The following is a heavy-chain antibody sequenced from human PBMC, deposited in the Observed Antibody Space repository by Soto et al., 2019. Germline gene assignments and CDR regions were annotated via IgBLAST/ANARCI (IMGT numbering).Heavy chain of an antibody. D-gene: IGHD3-3*01. CDR1: GWSFSGYY. J-gene: IGHJ4*02. CDR3: ARASFQDYDFWSGYPYFDY. V-gene: IGHV4-34*01. CDR2: INHSGST. Sequence: SETLSLTCAFYGWSFSGYYWIWIRQPPGKGLEWIGEINHSGSTNYNPSLKSRVTISVDTSKNQFSLKLSSVTAADTAVYYCARASFQDYDFWSGYPYFDYWGQGTLVTVSS.